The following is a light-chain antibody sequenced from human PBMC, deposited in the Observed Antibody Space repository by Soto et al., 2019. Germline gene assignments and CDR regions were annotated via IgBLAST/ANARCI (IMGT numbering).Light chain of an antibody. CDR2: WAS. V-gene: IGKV4-1*01. J-gene: IGKJ1*01. Sequence: EIVMTQSPDSLSLCVGERGEMLCKCGRGVLFCSYKKNYLAWYQQIPGQPPELLIYWASTRESGVPDRFSGSGSGTYFTLTISSLQAEDVAVYYCQQYYSSPRTLGQGTKVDI. CDR3: QQYYSSPRT. CDR1: RGVLFCSYKKNY.